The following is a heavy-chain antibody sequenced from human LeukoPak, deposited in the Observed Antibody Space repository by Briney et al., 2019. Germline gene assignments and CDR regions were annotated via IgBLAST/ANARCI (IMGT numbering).Heavy chain of an antibody. CDR3: ARGYYYDSSGLLDY. Sequence: SETLSLTCTVSGGSISSYYWSWIRQPAGKGLEWIGRIYTSGSTNYNPSLKSRVTISVDKSKNQFSLKLSSVNAADTAVYYCARGYYYDSSGLLDYWGQGTLVTVSS. J-gene: IGHJ4*02. CDR2: IYTSGST. D-gene: IGHD3-22*01. V-gene: IGHV4-4*07. CDR1: GGSISSYY.